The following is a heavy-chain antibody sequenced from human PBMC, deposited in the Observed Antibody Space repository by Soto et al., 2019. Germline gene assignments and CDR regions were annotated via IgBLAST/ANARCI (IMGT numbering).Heavy chain of an antibody. D-gene: IGHD1-1*01. V-gene: IGHV1-3*01. Sequence: ASVKVSCKASGYTFTNYAIHWVRQAPGQRLEWMGWINAGNGNTKYSQKFQDRVTITRDISASTVYMALSSLRFEDTAVYYCAREQQLDTGNFDYWGQGTLVTVSS. CDR3: AREQQLDTGNFDY. J-gene: IGHJ4*02. CDR1: GYTFTNYA. CDR2: INAGNGNT.